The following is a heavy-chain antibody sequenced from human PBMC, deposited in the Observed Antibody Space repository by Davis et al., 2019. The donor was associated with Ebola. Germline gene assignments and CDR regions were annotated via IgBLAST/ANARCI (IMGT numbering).Heavy chain of an antibody. D-gene: IGHD6-19*01. CDR1: GNTLTGYH. V-gene: IGHV1-2*02. CDR2: INPNSGGT. CDR3: ARDIGYSSGEGLFDY. Sequence: ASVKVSCKASGNTLTGYHMNWVRQAPGQGLEWMGWINPNSGGTKYAEKFQGRVTATRDTSITTTYMEVTGLRSDDSAVYYCARDIGYSSGEGLFDYWGQGTLVTVSS. J-gene: IGHJ4*02.